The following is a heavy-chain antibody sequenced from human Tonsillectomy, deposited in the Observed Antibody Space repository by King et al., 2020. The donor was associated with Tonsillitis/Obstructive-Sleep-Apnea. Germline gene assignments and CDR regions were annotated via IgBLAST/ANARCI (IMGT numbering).Heavy chain of an antibody. CDR3: ARESVRSSAFDI. J-gene: IGHJ3*02. Sequence: QLVQSGAEVKKPGESLKISCKGSGYIFASYCIGWVRQLPGKGLEWMGIICPGDSDTRYSPSFQGQVTISADKSISTAYLQWSSLKASDTAIYYCARESVRSSAFDIWGQGTMVTVSS. V-gene: IGHV5-51*01. D-gene: IGHD3-10*02. CDR1: GYIFASYC. CDR2: ICPGDSDT.